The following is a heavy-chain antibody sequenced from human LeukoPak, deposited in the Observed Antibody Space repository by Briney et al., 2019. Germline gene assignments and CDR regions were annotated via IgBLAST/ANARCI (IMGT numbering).Heavy chain of an antibody. Sequence: GGSLSLSCAASGFTFSSYWMTWVRQAPGKGPEWVANIKQDGSEAYYVDSVRGRFTISRDNAENSLFLQMNSLRAEDTAVYYCARRGGSSSRRSPIDYWGQGTLVTVSS. CDR3: ARRGGSSSRRSPIDY. CDR2: IKQDGSEA. J-gene: IGHJ4*02. CDR1: GFTFSSYW. D-gene: IGHD6-6*01. V-gene: IGHV3-7*01.